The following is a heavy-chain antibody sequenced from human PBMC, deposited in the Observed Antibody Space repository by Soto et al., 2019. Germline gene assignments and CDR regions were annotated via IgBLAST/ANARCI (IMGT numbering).Heavy chain of an antibody. V-gene: IGHV3-30*18. D-gene: IGHD6-6*01. CDR1: GFSFSSYG. CDR2: ISYDGTNK. CDR3: AKSESIEVYGTHDAFDI. J-gene: IGHJ3*02. Sequence: GGSLRLSCAASGFSFSSYGMHWVRQAPGKGLEWVAVISYDGTNKYYADTVKGRFTISRDNSKNTLYLQMNSLRAEDTAVYYCAKSESIEVYGTHDAFDIWGQGTMVTVSS.